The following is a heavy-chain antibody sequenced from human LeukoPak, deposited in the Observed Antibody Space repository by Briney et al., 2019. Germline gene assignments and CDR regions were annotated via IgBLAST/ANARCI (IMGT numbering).Heavy chain of an antibody. CDR3: ARDQYSSSSGGRDD. Sequence: ASVTVSCKASGYTFTSYGISWVRQAPGQGLEWMGWISAYNGNTNYAQKLQGRVTMTTDTSTNTAYTERRSLRSDDTAVYYCARDQYSSSSGGRDDWGQGTLVTVSS. CDR2: ISAYNGNT. V-gene: IGHV1-18*01. CDR1: GYTFTSYG. J-gene: IGHJ4*02. D-gene: IGHD6-6*01.